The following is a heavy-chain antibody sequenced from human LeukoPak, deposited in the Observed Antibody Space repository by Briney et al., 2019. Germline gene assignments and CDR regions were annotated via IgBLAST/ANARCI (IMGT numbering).Heavy chain of an antibody. D-gene: IGHD4-17*01. V-gene: IGHV3-30-3*01. J-gene: IGHJ4*02. CDR2: ISYDGSNK. CDR3: ARDPPGDGDYEYYFDY. CDR1: GFTFRRYP. Sequence: GGSLRLSCVGSGFTFRRYPMHWVRQAPGKGLEWVAVISYDGSNKYYADSVKGRFTISRDNSKNTLYLQMNSLRAEDTAVYYCARDPPGDGDYEYYFDYWGQGTLVTVSS.